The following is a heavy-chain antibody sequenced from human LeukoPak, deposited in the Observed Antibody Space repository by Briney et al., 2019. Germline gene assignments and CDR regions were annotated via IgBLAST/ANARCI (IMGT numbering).Heavy chain of an antibody. CDR1: GFTFSSYT. V-gene: IGHV3-21*01. J-gene: IGHJ4*02. D-gene: IGHD3-10*01. Sequence: GGSLRLSCAASGFTFSSYTMNWVRQAPGKGLQWVSSISSGNSYIYYTDSVKGRFTISRDNAKNSLYLQMNSLRAEDTAVYYCARDSMVRGVITGDYWGQGTLVTVSS. CDR3: ARDSMVRGVITGDY. CDR2: ISSGNSYI.